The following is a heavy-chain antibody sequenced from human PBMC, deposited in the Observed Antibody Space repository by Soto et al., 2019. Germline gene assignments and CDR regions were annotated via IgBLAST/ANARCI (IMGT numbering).Heavy chain of an antibody. CDR3: ARDIVATNSEFVWFDP. CDR2: IIPIFGTA. D-gene: IGHD5-12*01. CDR1: GGTFSSYA. J-gene: IGHJ5*02. V-gene: IGHV1-69*13. Sequence: ASVKVSCKASGGTFSSYAISWVRQAPGQGLEWMGGIIPIFGTANYAQKFQGRVTITADESTSTAYMELSSLRSEDTAVYYCARDIVATNSEFVWFDPWGQGTLVTVSS.